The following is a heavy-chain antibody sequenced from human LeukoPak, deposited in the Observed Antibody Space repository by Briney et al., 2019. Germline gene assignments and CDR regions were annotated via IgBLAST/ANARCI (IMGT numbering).Heavy chain of an antibody. Sequence: GGSLRLSCAASGFIVSSDSISWVRQAPGKGLDWVSIIYSGGTTNYADSVRARFTISRDNSKNTVYLQMNSLRVEDTAVYYCAGATLDNWGQGTLVTVSS. CDR1: GFIVSSDS. CDR3: AGATLDN. J-gene: IGHJ4*02. CDR2: IYSGGTT. V-gene: IGHV3-53*01.